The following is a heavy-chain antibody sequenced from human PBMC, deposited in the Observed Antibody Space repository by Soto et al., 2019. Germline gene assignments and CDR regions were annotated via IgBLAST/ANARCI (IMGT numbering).Heavy chain of an antibody. CDR2: IDIGGRGT. CDR3: AKDGRYAQNR. Sequence: PGGSLRCSCAASGLSFSNTWRHLVRQAPGKGLVCVSRIDIGGRGTSYAASVKGRFTTSSDNDKNTVYLQMNSLSADDTAAYYCAKDGRYAQNRWGQGTLVTVSS. CDR1: GLSFSNTW. D-gene: IGHD2-2*01. J-gene: IGHJ4*03. V-gene: IGHV3-74*01.